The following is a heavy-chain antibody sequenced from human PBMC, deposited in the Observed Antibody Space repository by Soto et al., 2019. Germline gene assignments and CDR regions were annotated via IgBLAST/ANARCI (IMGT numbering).Heavy chain of an antibody. V-gene: IGHV3-33*07. CDR2: IWYDGSYK. Sequence: QVQLVESGRSVVQPGRSLRLSCAASGFTFRSHGMYWVRQAPGKGLEWVATIWYDGSYKYYADSVKGRFTISRDNSENTLYLQMNSLRAEDTAVYYCARGVGIGSRALDYWGQGTLVIVS. CDR1: GFTFRSHG. CDR3: ARGVGIGSRALDY. D-gene: IGHD3-10*01. J-gene: IGHJ4*02.